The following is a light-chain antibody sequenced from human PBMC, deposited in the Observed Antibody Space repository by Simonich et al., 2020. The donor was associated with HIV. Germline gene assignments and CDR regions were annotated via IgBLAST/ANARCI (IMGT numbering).Light chain of an antibody. Sequence: DIQMTQSPSTLSASVGDSVTITCRASQSISSWLAWYQQKSGKAPKLLIYKASSLESGVPSRFSGSGSGTEFTLTISSLQPDDFATYYCQQYNTYSRTFGQGTKVEIK. V-gene: IGKV1-5*03. CDR1: QSISSW. CDR3: QQYNTYSRT. J-gene: IGKJ1*01. CDR2: KAS.